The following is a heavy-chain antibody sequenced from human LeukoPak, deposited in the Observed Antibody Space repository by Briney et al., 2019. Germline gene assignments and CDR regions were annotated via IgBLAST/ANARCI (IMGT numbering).Heavy chain of an antibody. J-gene: IGHJ3*02. V-gene: IGHV4-4*07. D-gene: IGHD1-26*01. Sequence: IYTSGSTNYNPSLKSRVTMSVDTSKNQFSLKLSSVTAADTAVYYCARDGVVGATRFDAFDIWGQGTMVTVSS. CDR2: IYTSGST. CDR3: ARDGVVGATRFDAFDI.